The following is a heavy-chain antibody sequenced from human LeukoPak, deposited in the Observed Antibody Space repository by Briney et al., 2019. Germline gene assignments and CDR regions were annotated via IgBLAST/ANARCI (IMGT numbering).Heavy chain of an antibody. CDR3: ARDLYSSSLWFDP. D-gene: IGHD6-13*01. CDR1: GGSISSSSYY. CDR2: IYYSGST. Sequence: PSETLSLTCTVSGGSISSSSYYWSWIRQPPGKGLEWIGYIYYSGSTNYNPSLKSRVTMSVDTSKNQFSLKLSSVTAADTAVYYCARDLYSSSLWFDPWGQGTLVTVSS. J-gene: IGHJ5*02. V-gene: IGHV4-61*01.